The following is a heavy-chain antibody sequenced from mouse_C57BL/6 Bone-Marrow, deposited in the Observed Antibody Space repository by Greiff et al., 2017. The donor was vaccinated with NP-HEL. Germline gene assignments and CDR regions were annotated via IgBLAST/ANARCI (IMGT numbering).Heavy chain of an antibody. D-gene: IGHD1-1*01. V-gene: IGHV1-7*01. CDR3: ARGGITTVLAPCY. CDR2: INPSSGYT. J-gene: IGHJ2*01. CDR1: GYTFTSYW. Sequence: QVQLQQSGAELAKPGASVKLSCKASGYTFTSYWMHWVKQRPGQGLEWIGYINPSSGYTKYNQKFKDKATLTEDKSSSTAYMQLSSLTYEDSAVYYCARGGITTVLAPCYWGQGTTLTVSS.